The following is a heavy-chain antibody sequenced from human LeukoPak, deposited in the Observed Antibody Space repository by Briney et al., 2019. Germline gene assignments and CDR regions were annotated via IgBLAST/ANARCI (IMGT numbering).Heavy chain of an antibody. Sequence: SETPSLTCAVYGGSFSGYYWSWIRQPPGKGLEWIGEINHSGSTNYNPSLKSRVTISVDTSKNQFSLKLSSVTAADTAVYYCARFSTTPRATSQAFDIWGQGTMVTVSS. V-gene: IGHV4-34*01. D-gene: IGHD4-11*01. CDR3: ARFSTTPRATSQAFDI. J-gene: IGHJ3*02. CDR2: INHSGST. CDR1: GGSFSGYY.